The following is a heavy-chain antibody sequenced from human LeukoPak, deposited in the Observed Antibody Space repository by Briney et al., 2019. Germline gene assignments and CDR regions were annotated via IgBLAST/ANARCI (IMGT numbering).Heavy chain of an antibody. Sequence: GGTLRLSCAASGFTFSSYEMNWAREAPGKGLEWVSYISSSGSTIYYADSVKGRFTITRDNAKNSLYQQMNSLRAEDTAVYYCARGGTLGYFQHWGQGTLVTVSS. V-gene: IGHV3-48*03. CDR3: ARGGTLGYFQH. CDR1: GFTFSSYE. CDR2: ISSSGSTI. J-gene: IGHJ1*01.